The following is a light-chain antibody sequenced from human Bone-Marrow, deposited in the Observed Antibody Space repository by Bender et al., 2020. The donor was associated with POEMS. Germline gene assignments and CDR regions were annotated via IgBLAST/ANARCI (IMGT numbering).Light chain of an antibody. V-gene: IGLV2-14*01. CDR2: EVS. J-gene: IGLJ1*01. Sequence: QSGLTQPASVSGSPGQSITISCTGTTSDVGDSDYVFWYQQHPGRAPKLMIYEVSHRPSGVSNRFSGSKSGNTASLTISGLRAEDEADYYCSSYTSFSTYVFGAGTKVTVL. CDR1: TSDVGDSDY. CDR3: SSYTSFSTYV.